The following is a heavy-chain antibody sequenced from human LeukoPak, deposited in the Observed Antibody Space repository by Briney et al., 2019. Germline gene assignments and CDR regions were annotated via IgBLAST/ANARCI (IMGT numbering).Heavy chain of an antibody. D-gene: IGHD3-10*01. J-gene: IGHJ4*02. CDR1: GGSISSYY. Sequence: SETLSLTCTVSGGSISSYYWSWIRQPAGKGLEWIGRIYTSGSTNYNPSLKSRVTMSVDTSKNQFSLKLSSVTAADTAVYYCAGLHYYGSGSSFDYWGQGTLVTVSS. CDR2: IYTSGST. CDR3: AGLHYYGSGSSFDY. V-gene: IGHV4-4*07.